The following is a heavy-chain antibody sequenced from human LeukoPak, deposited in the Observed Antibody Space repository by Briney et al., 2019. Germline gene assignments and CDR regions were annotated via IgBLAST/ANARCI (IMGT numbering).Heavy chain of an antibody. CDR1: GFTFDDYG. CDR3: AREGVEDSSGWYGEFDY. V-gene: IGHV3-20*04. Sequence: PGGSLRLSCAASGFTFDDYGMSWVRQAPGKGLEWVSGITWNGGSTVYADSVKGRFTISRDNAKNFLYLQMNSLRAEDTALYYCAREGVEDSSGWYGEFDYWGQGTLVTVSS. CDR2: ITWNGGST. J-gene: IGHJ4*02. D-gene: IGHD6-19*01.